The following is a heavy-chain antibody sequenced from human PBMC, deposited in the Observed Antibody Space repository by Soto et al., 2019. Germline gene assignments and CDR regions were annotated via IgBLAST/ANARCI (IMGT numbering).Heavy chain of an antibody. CDR1: GYTFPDYD. Sequence: QVQLVQSGAEVKKPGASVKVSCKASGYTFPDYDLNWVRQATGQGLEWMGWMNPSTGETNYAQKFEGRVTMTRSTSTSTGYMELSRLTFEDTAVYYCVRGGGFDYWGQGSLVTVSS. CDR2: MNPSTGET. V-gene: IGHV1-8*01. J-gene: IGHJ4*02. CDR3: VRGGGFDY. D-gene: IGHD2-15*01.